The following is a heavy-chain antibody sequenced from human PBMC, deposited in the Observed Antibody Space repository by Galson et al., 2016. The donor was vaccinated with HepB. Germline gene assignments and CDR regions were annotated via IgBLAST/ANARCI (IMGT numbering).Heavy chain of an antibody. V-gene: IGHV2-5*01. CDR2: IYWNDDK. CDR3: AHNYDFWSGHHSQTYFYYGMDV. D-gene: IGHD3-3*01. J-gene: IGHJ6*02. CDR1: GVSLRVSGAG. Sequence: PALVTPTQTLTLTCTLSGVSLRVSGAGVGWIRQPPGKALEWLALIYWNDDKRYSPSLKSRLTITKDRSKTQVVLRMTNMDPEDTATYYCAHNYDFWSGHHSQTYFYYGMDVCGQGTTVTVSS.